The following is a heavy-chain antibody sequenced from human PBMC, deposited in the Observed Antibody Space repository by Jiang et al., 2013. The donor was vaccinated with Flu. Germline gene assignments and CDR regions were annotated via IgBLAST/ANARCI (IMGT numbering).Heavy chain of an antibody. J-gene: IGHJ4*02. D-gene: IGHD1-1*01. V-gene: IGHV4-39*01. CDR2: IYYSGST. CDR1: GGSISSSSYY. CDR3: ARLELEPQYYFDY. Sequence: GPGLVKPSETLSLTCTVSGGSISSSSYYWGWIRQPPGKGLEWIGSIYYSGSTYYNPSLKSRVTISVDTSKNQFSLKLSSVTAADTAVYYCARLELEPQYYFDYWGQGTL.